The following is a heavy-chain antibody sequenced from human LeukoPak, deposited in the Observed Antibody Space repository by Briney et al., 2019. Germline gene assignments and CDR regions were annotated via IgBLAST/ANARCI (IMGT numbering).Heavy chain of an antibody. J-gene: IGHJ6*04. Sequence: GGSLRLSCAASGFTFSSYAMNWVRQAPGKGLEWVSYISSSGSTIYYADSVKGRFTISRDNAKNSLYLQMNSLRAEDTAVYYCAELAIPMIGGVWGKGTTVTIPS. V-gene: IGHV3-48*03. CDR1: GFTFSSYA. CDR3: AELAIPMIGGV. CDR2: ISSSGSTI. D-gene: IGHD3-10*02.